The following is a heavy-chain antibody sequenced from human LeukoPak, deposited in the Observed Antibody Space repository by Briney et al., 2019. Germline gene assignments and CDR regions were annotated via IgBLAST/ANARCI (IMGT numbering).Heavy chain of an antibody. Sequence: ASVKVSCKISGYSLSEVSIQWVRQAPGKGLEWMGGFDREDDEAIYAQKFQGRVTMTTDTSTDTAYMDLRSLRSDDTAIYYCARDEGAYSDYIWGSYRPPGKHKGMDVWGQGTTVTVSS. J-gene: IGHJ6*02. CDR1: GYSLSEVS. CDR3: ARDEGAYSDYIWGSYRPPGKHKGMDV. D-gene: IGHD3-16*02. CDR2: FDREDDEA. V-gene: IGHV1-24*01.